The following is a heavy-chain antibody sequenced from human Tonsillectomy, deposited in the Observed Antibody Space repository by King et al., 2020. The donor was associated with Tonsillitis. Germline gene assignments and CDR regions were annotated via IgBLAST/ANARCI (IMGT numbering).Heavy chain of an antibody. CDR1: GGSISSGDYY. J-gene: IGHJ5*02. Sequence: QLQESGPGLVKPSQTLSLTCTVSGGSISSGDYYWSWIRQPPGKGLEWIGYIYYSGSTYYNPSLKSRVTISVDTSKNQFSLKLSSVTAADTAVYYWARGYYDSSGYFNWFDPWGQGTLVTVSS. CDR3: ARGYYDSSGYFNWFDP. D-gene: IGHD3-22*01. V-gene: IGHV4-30-4*01. CDR2: IYYSGST.